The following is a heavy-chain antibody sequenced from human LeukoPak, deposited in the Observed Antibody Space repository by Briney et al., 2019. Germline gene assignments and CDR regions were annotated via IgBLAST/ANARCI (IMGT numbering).Heavy chain of an antibody. CDR2: IDYSGGT. Sequence: SETLSLTCTVSGGSISSNSRYWGWIRQSPGKGLEWIGSIDYSGGTYYNPSLKSRVTISVDTSKNQFYLKVNSVTAADTTVYYCARRTAVNGEFDYWGQGTLATVSS. CDR3: ARRTAVNGEFDY. CDR1: GGSISSNSRY. V-gene: IGHV4-39*01. D-gene: IGHD6-19*01. J-gene: IGHJ4*02.